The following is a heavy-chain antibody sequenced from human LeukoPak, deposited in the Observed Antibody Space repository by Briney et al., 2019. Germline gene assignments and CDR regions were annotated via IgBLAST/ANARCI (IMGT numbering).Heavy chain of an antibody. Sequence: LTGGPLRLSCAASGFTFSDHYMDWVRQAPGKGLEWVGRNRNKANSYTTEYVASVKGRFTISRDDSKNSLYLQMNSLKTEDTAVYYCARVDSSGYLDYWGQGTLVTVSS. CDR2: NRNKANSYTT. CDR3: ARVDSSGYLDY. CDR1: GFTFSDHY. V-gene: IGHV3-72*01. J-gene: IGHJ4*02. D-gene: IGHD3-22*01.